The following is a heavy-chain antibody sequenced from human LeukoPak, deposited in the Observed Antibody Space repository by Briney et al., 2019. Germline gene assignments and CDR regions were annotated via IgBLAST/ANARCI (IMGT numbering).Heavy chain of an antibody. Sequence: SVKVSCKASGYTFTSYAISWVRQAPGQGLEWMGGIIPIFGTANYAQKFQGRVTITADKSTSTAYMELSSLRSEDTAVYYCAVVVAATSYNWFDPWGQGTLVTVSS. CDR2: IIPIFGTA. V-gene: IGHV1-69*06. D-gene: IGHD2-15*01. J-gene: IGHJ5*02. CDR3: AVVVAATSYNWFDP. CDR1: GYTFTSYA.